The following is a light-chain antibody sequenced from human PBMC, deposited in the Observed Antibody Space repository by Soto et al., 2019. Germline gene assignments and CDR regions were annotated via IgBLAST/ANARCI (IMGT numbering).Light chain of an antibody. V-gene: IGLV2-14*01. CDR1: SSDVGAYNS. Sequence: QSVLTQPASVSGSPGQSITISCTGTSSDVGAYNSASWYQQHPGKAPKLIIYDVSTRPSGISDRFSGSKSGNTASLTISGLQAEDESDYYCSSYTTSVTYVFGTGTKVTVL. J-gene: IGLJ1*01. CDR3: SSYTTSVTYV. CDR2: DVS.